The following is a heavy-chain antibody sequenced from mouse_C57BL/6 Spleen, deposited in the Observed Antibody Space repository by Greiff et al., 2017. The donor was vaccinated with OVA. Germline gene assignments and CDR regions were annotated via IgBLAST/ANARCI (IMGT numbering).Heavy chain of an antibody. CDR1: GYTFTSYW. CDR2: IDPSDSYT. V-gene: IGHV1-69*01. D-gene: IGHD1-1*01. J-gene: IGHJ3*01. CDR3: ARGYYGTSLGRFAY. Sequence: QVQLQQPGAELVMPGASVKLSCKASGYTFTSYWMHWVKQRPGQGLEWIGEIDPSDSYTNYNQKFKGKSTLTVDKSSSTAYMQLSSLTSEDSAVYYCARGYYGTSLGRFAYWGQGTLVTVSA.